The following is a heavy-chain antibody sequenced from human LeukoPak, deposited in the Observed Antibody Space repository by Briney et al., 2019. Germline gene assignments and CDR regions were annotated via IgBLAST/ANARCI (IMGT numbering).Heavy chain of an antibody. J-gene: IGHJ4*02. CDR3: ARHYYDTSGYYYFDY. CDR2: IYYTGIT. D-gene: IGHD3-22*01. CDR1: GGSISGYF. Sequence: SETLSHTCIVSGGSISGYFWSWIRQPPGKGLEYMGYIYYTGITDYNPSFKSRITISVDTSKNQFSLKLSSVTAADTAVYYCARHYYDTSGYYYFDYWGQGTLVTVSS. V-gene: IGHV4-59*08.